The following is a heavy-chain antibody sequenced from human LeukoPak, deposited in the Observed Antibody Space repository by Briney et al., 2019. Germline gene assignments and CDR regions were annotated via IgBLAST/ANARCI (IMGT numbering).Heavy chain of an antibody. J-gene: IGHJ6*03. D-gene: IGHD5-12*01. Sequence: PGGSLRLSCAASGFTFSRYWMHWVRQAPGKGLVWVSRINSDGSSTSYADSVKGRFTISRDNAKNTLYLQMNSLRAEDTAVYYCARGGYSGYDFGVGYYYYMDVWGKGATVTISS. CDR1: GFTFSRYW. V-gene: IGHV3-74*01. CDR2: INSDGSST. CDR3: ARGGYSGYDFGVGYYYYMDV.